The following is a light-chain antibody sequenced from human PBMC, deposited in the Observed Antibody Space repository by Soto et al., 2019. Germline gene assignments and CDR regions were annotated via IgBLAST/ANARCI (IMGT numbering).Light chain of an antibody. Sequence: QSALTQPASVSGSPGQSITISCTGTSNDVGGYDLVSWYQHHPGKAPKLIIYEATKRPSGVSDRFSGSKSGNTASLTISALQAEDEADYSCCSFAGGAXXVFGGGXXLT. J-gene: IGLJ2*01. CDR2: EAT. CDR3: CSFAGGAXXV. V-gene: IGLV2-23*02. CDR1: SNDVGGYDL.